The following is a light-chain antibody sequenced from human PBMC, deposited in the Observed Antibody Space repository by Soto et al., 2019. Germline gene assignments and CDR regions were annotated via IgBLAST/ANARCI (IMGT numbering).Light chain of an antibody. CDR3: SSYAGTNNDV. CDR2: EVS. Sequence: SVLTQPPSASGSPGPSVTISYTGTNSHVGGYNDGSSDKQDPGRALKHRIYEVSERPSGVPDRFSGSKYGNTASMTVARLQAEDEADYYCSSYAGTNNDVFGTGTKV. V-gene: IGLV2-8*01. CDR1: NSHVGGYND. J-gene: IGLJ1*01.